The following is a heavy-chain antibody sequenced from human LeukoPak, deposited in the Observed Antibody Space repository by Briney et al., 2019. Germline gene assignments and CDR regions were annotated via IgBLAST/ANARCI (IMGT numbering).Heavy chain of an antibody. J-gene: IGHJ3*01. Sequence: PGGSLRLSCAASGFTFSSYAMSWVRQAPGKGLEWVSAISGSGGSTYYADSVKGRFTISRDNSKNTLYLQMNSLSAEDTAIYYCARDGYNSANGIDVWGQGTMVTVSS. CDR1: GFTFSSYA. CDR2: ISGSGGST. D-gene: IGHD1-1*01. V-gene: IGHV3-23*01. CDR3: ARDGYNSANGIDV.